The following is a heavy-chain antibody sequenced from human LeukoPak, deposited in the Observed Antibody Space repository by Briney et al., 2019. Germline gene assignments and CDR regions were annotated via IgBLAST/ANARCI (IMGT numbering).Heavy chain of an antibody. CDR3: ARDSRALWFGELLKNNWFDP. CDR1: GLTFSSYA. V-gene: IGHV3-30*04. D-gene: IGHD3-10*01. CDR2: ISYDGSNK. J-gene: IGHJ5*02. Sequence: PGGSLRLSCAAAGLTFSSYAMHWVGQAPAKGLEGWAVISYDGSNKYYADSVKGRFTISRDNSKNTLYLQMNSLRAEDTAVYYCARDSRALWFGELLKNNWFDPWGQGTLVTVSS.